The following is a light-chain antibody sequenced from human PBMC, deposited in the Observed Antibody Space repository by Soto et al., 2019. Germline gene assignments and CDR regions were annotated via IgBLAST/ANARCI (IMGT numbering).Light chain of an antibody. CDR3: SSYTTSNTRQIV. CDR1: SSDVGGYNY. CDR2: DVT. V-gene: IGLV2-14*03. Sequence: QSALTQPASVSGSPGQSITISCTGTSSDVGGYNYVSWYQHHPGKAPKLIIYDVTNRPSGVSNPFSGSKSGNTASLTISGLPPEDEADYYCSSYTTSNTRQIVFGTGTKFTVL. J-gene: IGLJ1*01.